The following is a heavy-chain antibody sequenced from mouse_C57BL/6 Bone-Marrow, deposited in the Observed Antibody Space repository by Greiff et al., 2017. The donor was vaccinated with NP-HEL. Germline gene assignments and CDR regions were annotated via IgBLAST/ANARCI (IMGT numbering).Heavy chain of an antibody. Sequence: QVQLQQPGAELVKPGASVKLSCKASGYTFTSYWMHWVKQRPGQGLEWIGMIHPNSGSTNYNEKFKSKATLTVDKSSSTGDMQLSSRTTEDSADKYWGRWGYSNFGWYADWGKGTLVTVSA. J-gene: IGHJ3*01. D-gene: IGHD2-5*01. CDR2: IHPNSGST. V-gene: IGHV1-64*01. CDR1: GYTFTSYW. CDR3: GRWGYSNFGWYAD.